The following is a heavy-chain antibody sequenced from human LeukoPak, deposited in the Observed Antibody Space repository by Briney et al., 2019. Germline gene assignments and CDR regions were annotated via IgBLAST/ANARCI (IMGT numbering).Heavy chain of an antibody. CDR3: ARPNRSGYTRDAFDI. CDR2: IYYNGST. D-gene: IGHD3-22*01. CDR1: GGSINNRNFY. Sequence: PSETLSLTCTVSGGSINNRNFYWGWIRQPPGKGLEWVGSIYYNGSTYYNPSLKSRVTISVDTSKNQFSLKLSSVTAADTAVYYCARPNRSGYTRDAFDIWGQGTMVTVSS. V-gene: IGHV4-39*01. J-gene: IGHJ3*02.